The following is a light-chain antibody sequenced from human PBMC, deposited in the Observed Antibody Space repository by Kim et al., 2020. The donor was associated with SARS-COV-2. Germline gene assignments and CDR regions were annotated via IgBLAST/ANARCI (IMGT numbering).Light chain of an antibody. CDR1: QSVRSS. CDR3: QQRSDWPQLT. J-gene: IGKJ4*01. Sequence: EIVLTQSPGTLSLSPGERATLSCRASQSVRSSLAWYQQRPGQAPRLLIYDASNRATGIPARFSGSGYGTDFTLTISSLEPEDFAVYYCQQRSDWPQLTFGGGTKVDIK. V-gene: IGKV3-11*01. CDR2: DAS.